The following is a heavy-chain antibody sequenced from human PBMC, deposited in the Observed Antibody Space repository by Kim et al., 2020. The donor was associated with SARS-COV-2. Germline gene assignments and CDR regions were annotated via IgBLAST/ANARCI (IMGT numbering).Heavy chain of an antibody. J-gene: IGHJ5*02. Sequence: PSLKRRVTISVDTSKNQFSLKLSSVTAADTAVYYCARGGSGSYYANWFDPWGQGTLVTVSS. D-gene: IGHD3-10*01. CDR3: ARGGSGSYYANWFDP. V-gene: IGHV4-31*02.